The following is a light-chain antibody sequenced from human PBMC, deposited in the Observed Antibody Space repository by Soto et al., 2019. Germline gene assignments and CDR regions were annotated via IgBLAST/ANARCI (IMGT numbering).Light chain of an antibody. V-gene: IGLV2-23*01. CDR2: EGS. J-gene: IGLJ2*01. CDR1: SSDVGSYNL. CDR3: CSYAGSSTVV. Sequence: QSALTQPASVSGSPGQSITISCTGTSSDVGSYNLVSWYQQYPGKAPKLMIYEGSKRPSGVSNRFSGSKSGNTASLTISGLQAEDEADYYCCSYAGSSTVVFGGGTKVTV.